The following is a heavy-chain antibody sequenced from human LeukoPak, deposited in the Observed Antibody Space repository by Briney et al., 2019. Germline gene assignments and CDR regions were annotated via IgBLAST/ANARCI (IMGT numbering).Heavy chain of an antibody. J-gene: IGHJ4*02. V-gene: IGHV3-7*01. D-gene: IGHD1-26*01. CDR1: GFTFSDYW. Sequence: PGGSLRLSCAASGFTFSDYWMTWVRQVPGKGLEWVANVGRYGSEKNYVDSVEGRFTISRDNAKKSLDLEMNSLRVEDTALYYCAKVGTWELERVFENWGQGTLVTVSS. CDR2: VGRYGSEK. CDR3: AKVGTWELERVFEN.